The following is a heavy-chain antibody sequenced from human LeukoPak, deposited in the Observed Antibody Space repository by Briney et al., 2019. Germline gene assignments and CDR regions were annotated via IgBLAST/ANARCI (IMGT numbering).Heavy chain of an antibody. CDR3: ARATGTWGHDGFDI. Sequence: ASVKVSCKAYGYTFMSHGISWVRQAPGQGLEWMGWISGSSSNTNYAQRLQGRVTMTTDTSTTTAYMELRSLRPDDTAVYYCARATGTWGHDGFDIWGQGTIVTVSS. D-gene: IGHD3-16*01. V-gene: IGHV1-18*01. CDR2: ISGSSSNT. CDR1: GYTFMSHG. J-gene: IGHJ3*02.